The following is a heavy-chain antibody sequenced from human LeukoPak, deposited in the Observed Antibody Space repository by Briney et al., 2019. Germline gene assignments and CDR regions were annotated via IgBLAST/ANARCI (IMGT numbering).Heavy chain of an antibody. CDR2: ISAYNGNT. Sequence: GASAKVSCKASGYTFTSYGISWVRQAPGQGLEWMGWISAYNGNTNYAQKLQGRVTMTTDTSTSTAYMELRSLRSDDTAVYYCARDIVVVPGPNNWFDPWGQGTLVTVSS. J-gene: IGHJ5*02. V-gene: IGHV1-18*01. CDR3: ARDIVVVPGPNNWFDP. CDR1: GYTFTSYG. D-gene: IGHD2-2*01.